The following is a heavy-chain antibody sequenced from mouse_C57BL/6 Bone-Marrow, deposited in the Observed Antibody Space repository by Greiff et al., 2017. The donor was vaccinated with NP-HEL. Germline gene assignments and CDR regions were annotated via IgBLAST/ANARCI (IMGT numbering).Heavy chain of an antibody. CDR2: IRNKANNHAT. V-gene: IGHV6-6*01. J-gene: IGHJ4*01. Sequence: EVMLVESGGGLVQPGGSMKLSCAASGFTFSDAWMDWVRQSPEKGLEWVAEIRNKANNHATYYAESVKGRFTISRDDSKSSVYLQMNSLRAEDTGIYYCTRDDYDGYYYAMDYWGQGTSVTVSS. CDR3: TRDDYDGYYYAMDY. CDR1: GFTFSDAW. D-gene: IGHD2-4*01.